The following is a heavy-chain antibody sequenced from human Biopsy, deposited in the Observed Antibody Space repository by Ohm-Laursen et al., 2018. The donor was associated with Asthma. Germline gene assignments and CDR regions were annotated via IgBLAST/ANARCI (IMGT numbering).Heavy chain of an antibody. CDR1: GDSFSNYA. D-gene: IGHD5-12*01. CDR3: ARGYSGSDRIVYYYSGLEV. Sequence: KISCKASGDSFSNYAISWVRQAPGQGLAWMGGLIPVLGTPDHAQMFEGRVTITEDESTSTAYMELSSLSSEDTAVYYCARGYSGSDRIVYYYSGLEVWGQGTTVTVSS. J-gene: IGHJ6*02. V-gene: IGHV1-69*01. CDR2: LIPVLGTP.